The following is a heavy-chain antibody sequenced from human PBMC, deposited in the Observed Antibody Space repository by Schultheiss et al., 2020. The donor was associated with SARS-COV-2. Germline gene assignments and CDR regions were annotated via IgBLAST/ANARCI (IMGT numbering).Heavy chain of an antibody. D-gene: IGHD3-16*01. V-gene: IGHV3-7*03. CDR3: GRDIPGGASHLDY. CDR2: INTGSSES. Sequence: GGSLRLSCAASGFTFSNYWMTWVRQAPGKGLERVANINTGSSESYYLDSVRGRFTISRDNAKNSLYLQMNSLRADDTAVYFCGRDIPGGASHLDYWGQGTLVTVSS. J-gene: IGHJ4*02. CDR1: GFTFSNYW.